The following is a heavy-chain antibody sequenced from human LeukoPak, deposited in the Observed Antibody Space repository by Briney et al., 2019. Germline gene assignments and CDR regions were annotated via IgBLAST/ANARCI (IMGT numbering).Heavy chain of an antibody. Sequence: ASVKVSCKASGYTFTGYYMHWVRQAPGQGLEWMGWINPNSGGTNYAQKFQGRVTMTRDTSISTAYMELSRLRSDDTAVYYCARVTYYYDSSGYPFDYWGQGTLVTVSS. CDR1: GYTFTGYY. J-gene: IGHJ4*02. D-gene: IGHD3-22*01. CDR3: ARVTYYYDSSGYPFDY. CDR2: INPNSGGT. V-gene: IGHV1-2*02.